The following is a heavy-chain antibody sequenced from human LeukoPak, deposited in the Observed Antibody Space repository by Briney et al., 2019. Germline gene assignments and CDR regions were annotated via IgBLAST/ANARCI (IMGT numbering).Heavy chain of an antibody. J-gene: IGHJ4*02. Sequence: GRSLRLSCAASGFTFSSYTMHWVRQAPGKGLEWVAVISYDGTNKYYADSVKGRFTISRDNSKNTLFLQMNSLRAEDTAVYYCARESFATTGRPDDYWGQGTLVTVSS. V-gene: IGHV3-30-3*01. D-gene: IGHD1-1*01. CDR1: GFTFSSYT. CDR2: ISYDGTNK. CDR3: ARESFATTGRPDDY.